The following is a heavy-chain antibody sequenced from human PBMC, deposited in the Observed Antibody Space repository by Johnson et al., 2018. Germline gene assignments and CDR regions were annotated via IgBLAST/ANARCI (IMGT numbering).Heavy chain of an antibody. J-gene: IGHJ6*03. Sequence: QVQLVESGGGVVQPGRSLRLSCAASGFTFSGFAMHWVRQAPGKGLEWVAMISFDGVDEFYADSVRGRFTVSRDNSKKTLFLQRSSRGAEDTALYYCARPKVGATSGGMDVWGTGTTVTVSS. V-gene: IGHV3-30-3*01. D-gene: IGHD1-26*01. CDR1: GFTFSGFA. CDR2: ISFDGVDE. CDR3: ARPKVGATSGGMDV.